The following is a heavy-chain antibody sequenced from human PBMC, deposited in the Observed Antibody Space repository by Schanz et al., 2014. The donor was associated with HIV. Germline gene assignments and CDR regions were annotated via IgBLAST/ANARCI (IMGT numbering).Heavy chain of an antibody. CDR1: GFSFSTYG. Sequence: QVQLVESGGGVVQPGRSLRLSCAASGFSFSTYGMHWVRQAPGKGLEWVAVISYDGTDKYYADSVKGRFTISRDNSKTTLYLQMNSLTAEDTAVYYCASDGSGSYLTLSLLYYGMDVWGQGTTVTVSS. CDR3: ASDGSGSYLTLSLLYYGMDV. V-gene: IGHV3-30*03. D-gene: IGHD3-10*01. CDR2: ISYDGTDK. J-gene: IGHJ6*02.